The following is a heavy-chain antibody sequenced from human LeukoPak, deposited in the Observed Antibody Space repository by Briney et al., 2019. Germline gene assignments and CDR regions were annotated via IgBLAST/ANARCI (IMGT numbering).Heavy chain of an antibody. CDR2: IFYSGST. V-gene: IGHV4-39*07. Sequence: SSETLSLTCTVSGGSISTSSYYWGWIRQPPGKGLEWIGSIFYSGSTYYNPSLKSRVTISVDTATNQFSLKLRSVTAADTAVYYCARDFSAAFDIWGQGTMVTVSS. D-gene: IGHD2/OR15-2a*01. J-gene: IGHJ3*02. CDR1: GGSISTSSYY. CDR3: ARDFSAAFDI.